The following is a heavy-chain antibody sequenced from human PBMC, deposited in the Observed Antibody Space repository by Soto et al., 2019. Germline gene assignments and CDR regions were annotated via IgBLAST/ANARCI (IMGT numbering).Heavy chain of an antibody. CDR2: VIPLFDTA. CDR3: ATGGHNDSYNFYHSMDV. V-gene: IGHV1-69*01. J-gene: IGHJ6*02. D-gene: IGHD3-22*01. CDR1: GGIFTNNA. Sequence: QVQVVQSGAEVKKPGSSVKVSCKVSGGIFTNNAISWVRQAPGQGLEWLGGVIPLFDTAYYAQIFRGRLRISADGATTTAYMELSGLTSADTDVYFCATGGHNDSYNFYHSMDVWGRGTTGTVS.